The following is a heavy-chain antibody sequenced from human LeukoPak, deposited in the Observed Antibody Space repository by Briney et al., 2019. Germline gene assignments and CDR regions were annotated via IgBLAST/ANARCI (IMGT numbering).Heavy chain of an antibody. CDR2: ISAYNGNT. CDR1: GYTFTIYG. J-gene: IGHJ4*02. CDR3: ARVSHYYGSEIEY. V-gene: IGHV1-18*01. Sequence: ASGKVSCKASGYTFTIYGITWVRQAPGQGLEWKGWISAYNGNTNYAQKVQGRVTMTTNTSTSTAYMELRSLRSDDTAVYYCARVSHYYGSEIEYWGQGTLVTVSS. D-gene: IGHD3-10*01.